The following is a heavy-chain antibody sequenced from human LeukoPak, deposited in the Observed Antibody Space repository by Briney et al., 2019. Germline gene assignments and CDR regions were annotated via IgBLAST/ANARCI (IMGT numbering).Heavy chain of an antibody. CDR3: AKVDRRELDY. V-gene: IGHV3-23*01. J-gene: IGHJ4*02. Sequence: GGSLRLSCAASGFTFSKYAMSWVRQAPGKGLEWVSAVSASADSTYYADSVKGRFTISRDNSKNTLYLQMNSLRAEDAAVYYCAKVDRRELDYWGQGTLVTVSS. CDR1: GFTFSKYA. CDR2: VSASADST. D-gene: IGHD1-26*01.